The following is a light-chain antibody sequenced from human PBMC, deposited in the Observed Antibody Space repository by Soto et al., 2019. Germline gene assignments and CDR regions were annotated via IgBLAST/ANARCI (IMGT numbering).Light chain of an antibody. V-gene: IGKV1-5*01. CDR3: QQYKIFPYT. CDR1: ETISNF. J-gene: IGKJ2*01. CDR2: DAS. Sequence: IQMTQSPSTLSASVGDRVAITCRASETISNFLAWYQQKPGKAPKLLFFDASNLESGVPSRFSGSGSGTEFTLTITSLQPDDFATYYCQQYKIFPYTFGQGTNLDLK.